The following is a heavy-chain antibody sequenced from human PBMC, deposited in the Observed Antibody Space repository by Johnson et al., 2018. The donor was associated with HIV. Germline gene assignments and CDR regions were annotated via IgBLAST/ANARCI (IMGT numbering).Heavy chain of an antibody. CDR2: ISWNSGSI. J-gene: IGHJ3*02. Sequence: VQLVESGGGVVQPGRSLRLSCAASGFTYDDYAMHWVRQAPGKGLEWVSGISWNSGSIGYADSVKGRFTISRDNARNSLYLQMNSLRAEDTALYYCARATWSDDAFDIWGQGTMVTVSS. V-gene: IGHV3-9*01. CDR1: GFTYDDYA. CDR3: ARATWSDDAFDI. D-gene: IGHD2-8*01.